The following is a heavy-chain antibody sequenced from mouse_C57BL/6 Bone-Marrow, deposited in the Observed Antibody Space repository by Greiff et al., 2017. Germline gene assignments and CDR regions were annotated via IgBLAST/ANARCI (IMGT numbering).Heavy chain of an antibody. J-gene: IGHJ3*01. CDR3: ARGGEGYYDWFAY. D-gene: IGHD2-3*01. CDR2: INPNNGGT. Sequence: VHVKQSGPELVKPGASVKMSCKASGYTFTDYNMHWVKQSHGKSLEWIGYINPNNGGTSYNQKFKGKATLTVNKSSSTAYMELRSLTSEDSAVYYCARGGEGYYDWFAYWGQGTLVTVSA. CDR1: GYTFTDYN. V-gene: IGHV1-22*01.